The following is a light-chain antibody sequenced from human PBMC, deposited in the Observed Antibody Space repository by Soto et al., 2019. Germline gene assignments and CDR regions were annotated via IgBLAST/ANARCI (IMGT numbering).Light chain of an antibody. J-gene: IGKJ1*01. CDR3: QQYNSYSWT. Sequence: EIVMTHSPATLSVSPGERATLSSSASQSVSSSYLAWYQQKPGQAPRLLIYGASSRATGIPDRFSGSGSGTEFTLIISSLQPDDFATYYCQQYNSYSWTFGQGTKVDI. V-gene: IGKV3D-15*01. CDR1: QSVSSSY. CDR2: GAS.